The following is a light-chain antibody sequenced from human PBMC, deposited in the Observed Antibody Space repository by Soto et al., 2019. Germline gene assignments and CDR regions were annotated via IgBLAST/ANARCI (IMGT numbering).Light chain of an antibody. Sequence: DTVMTQSPATLSVSPGETATLSCRASESVGSHLAWYQQKAGQAPRLLIYGVSTRATGIPARFRGSGNETDFTLTISSLPSQDSAIYYCQQYDNWTTWTFGNGTKVVS. CDR2: GVS. CDR1: ESVGSH. J-gene: IGKJ1*01. CDR3: QQYDNWTTWT. V-gene: IGKV3-15*01.